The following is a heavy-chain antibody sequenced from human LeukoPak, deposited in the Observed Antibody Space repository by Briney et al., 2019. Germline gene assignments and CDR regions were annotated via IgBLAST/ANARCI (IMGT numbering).Heavy chain of an antibody. Sequence: GGSLRLSRAASGFIFSNYAMTWVRQAPGKGLQWVSTITSGGNTYYADSVKGRFTISRDNSKNTLYLQMNSLRAEDTAVYHCAKYCSGGNCYSGLYWGQGTLVTVSS. V-gene: IGHV3-23*01. CDR3: AKYCSGGNCYSGLY. J-gene: IGHJ4*02. CDR2: ITSGGNT. D-gene: IGHD2-15*01. CDR1: GFIFSNYA.